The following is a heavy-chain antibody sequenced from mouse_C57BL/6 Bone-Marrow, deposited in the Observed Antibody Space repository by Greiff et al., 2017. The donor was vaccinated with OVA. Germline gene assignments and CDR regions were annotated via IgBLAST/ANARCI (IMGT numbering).Heavy chain of an antibody. Sequence: VQLQQPGAELVKPGASVKLSCKASGYTFTSYWMHWVKQRPGQGLEWIGMIHPNSGSTNYNEKFKSKATLTVDKSSSTAYMQLSSLTSEDSAVYYCAKNFPHYCGSSSYYAMDYWGQGTSVTVSS. D-gene: IGHD1-1*01. CDR1: GYTFTSYW. J-gene: IGHJ4*01. V-gene: IGHV1-64*01. CDR2: IHPNSGST. CDR3: AKNFPHYCGSSSYYAMDY.